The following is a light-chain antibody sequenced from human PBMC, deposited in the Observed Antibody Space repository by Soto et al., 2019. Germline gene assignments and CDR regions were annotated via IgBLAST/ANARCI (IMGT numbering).Light chain of an antibody. CDR3: SSYRSSNSWV. V-gene: IGLV2-14*01. CDR1: SSDVGGYYY. Sequence: QSALTQPASVSGSPGQSITISCTGTSSDVGGYYYVSWYQHHPGKSPKLMIYEVSSRPSGVSNRFSGSKSGNTASLTISGLQAEDEADYYCSSYRSSNSWVFGGGTKL. CDR2: EVS. J-gene: IGLJ3*02.